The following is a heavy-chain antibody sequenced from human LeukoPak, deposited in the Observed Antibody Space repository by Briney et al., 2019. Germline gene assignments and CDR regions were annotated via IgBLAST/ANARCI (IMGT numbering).Heavy chain of an antibody. CDR3: AKDPYAAAVTSYFDY. Sequence: GGSLRLSCAASGFTFSSYAMSWVRQAPGKGLEWVSAISGSGGSTYYADSVKGRFTIPRDNSKNTLYLQMNSLRAEDTAVYYCAKDPYAAAVTSYFDYWGQGTLVTVSS. D-gene: IGHD4-17*01. J-gene: IGHJ4*02. CDR1: GFTFSSYA. CDR2: ISGSGGST. V-gene: IGHV3-23*01.